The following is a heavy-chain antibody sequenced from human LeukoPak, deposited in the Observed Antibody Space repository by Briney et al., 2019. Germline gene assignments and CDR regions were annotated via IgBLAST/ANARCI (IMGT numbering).Heavy chain of an antibody. CDR3: AKDLVAVLRGFADY. V-gene: IGHV3-30*02. Sequence: GGSRRLSCAASGFTFSSYGMHWVRQAPGKGLEWVAFIRYDGSNKYYADSVKGRFTISRDNSKNTLYLQMNSLRAEDTAVYYCAKDLVAVLRGFADYWGQGTLVTVSS. J-gene: IGHJ4*02. CDR1: GFTFSSYG. CDR2: IRYDGSNK. D-gene: IGHD2-15*01.